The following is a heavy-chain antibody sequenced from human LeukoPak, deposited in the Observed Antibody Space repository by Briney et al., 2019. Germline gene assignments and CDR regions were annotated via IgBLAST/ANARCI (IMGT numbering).Heavy chain of an antibody. J-gene: IGHJ4*02. V-gene: IGHV1-46*01. Sequence: ASVTVSFTASGYTFTIYYMHWVRRAPGQGLEWMGIINTSGGSTSYAQKFQGRVTMTRDTSTSTVYMELSSLRSEDTAVYYCAREAAAGLDYWGQGSLVTVSS. CDR2: INTSGGST. CDR3: AREAAAGLDY. D-gene: IGHD6-13*01. CDR1: GYTFTIYY.